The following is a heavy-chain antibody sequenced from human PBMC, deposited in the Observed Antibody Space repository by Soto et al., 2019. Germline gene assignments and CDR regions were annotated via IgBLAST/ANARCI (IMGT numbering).Heavy chain of an antibody. CDR3: ARLPPLEGRYYFEY. D-gene: IGHD2-2*01. J-gene: IGHJ4*02. CDR2: INQDGSGK. V-gene: IGHV3-7*01. Sequence: EVQLVESGGGLVQPGGSLGLYCAASEFTFSDYWMSWVRQTPGKGLEWLANINQDGSGKYYVDSVKGRFTISRDNAKNSLYLQMNSLRAEDTAVYYCARLPPLEGRYYFEYWGQGTLVTVSS. CDR1: EFTFSDYW.